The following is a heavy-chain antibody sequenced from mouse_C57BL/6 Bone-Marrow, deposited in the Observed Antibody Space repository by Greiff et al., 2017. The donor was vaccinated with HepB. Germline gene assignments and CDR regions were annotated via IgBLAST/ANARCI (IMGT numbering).Heavy chain of an antibody. Sequence: EVQLVESGGGLVKPGGSLKLSCAASGFTFSDYGMHWVRQAPEKGLEWVAYISSGSSTIYYADTVKGRFTLSIDNAKNTLFLQMTRLRSEDAAMYCCAGYYGRGSPWFAYWGQGTLVTVSA. V-gene: IGHV5-17*01. CDR1: GFTFSDYG. CDR2: ISSGSSTI. CDR3: AGYYGRGSPWFAY. D-gene: IGHD1-1*01. J-gene: IGHJ3*01.